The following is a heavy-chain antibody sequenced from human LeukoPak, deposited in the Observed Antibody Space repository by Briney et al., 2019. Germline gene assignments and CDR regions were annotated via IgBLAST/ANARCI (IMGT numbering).Heavy chain of an antibody. J-gene: IGHJ6*03. CDR3: ARERTYYYDSSGYRAYYYYMDV. D-gene: IGHD3-22*01. CDR1: GFTFSGSA. CDR2: IRSKANSYAT. V-gene: IGHV3-73*01. Sequence: PGGSLRLSCAASGFTFSGSAMHWVRQASGKGLEWVGRIRSKANSYATAYAASVKGRFTISRDDSKNTAYLQMNSLRSDDTAVYYCARERTYYYDSSGYRAYYYYMDVWGKGTTVTVSS.